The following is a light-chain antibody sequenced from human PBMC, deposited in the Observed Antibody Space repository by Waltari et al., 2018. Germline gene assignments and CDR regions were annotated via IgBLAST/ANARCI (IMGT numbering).Light chain of an antibody. CDR1: SSNIGKNY. J-gene: IGLJ7*01. CDR3: GTWDSSLSGAV. V-gene: IGLV1-51*02. CDR2: EDS. Sequence: QSVLTPPPSVSAAPGQRVTISCSGGSSNIGKNYVSWYRQFPGTAPKLLIYEDSERPSGIPGRFSGSKSGTSATLDITGLQAGDEADYYCGTWDSSLSGAVFGGGTHLTVL.